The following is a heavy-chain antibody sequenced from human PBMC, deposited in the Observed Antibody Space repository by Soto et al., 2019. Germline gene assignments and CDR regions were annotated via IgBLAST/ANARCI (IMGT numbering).Heavy chain of an antibody. V-gene: IGHV4-61*01. CDR3: ARGFLGYSYGYGFDY. J-gene: IGHJ4*02. CDR1: GGSVSSGSYY. CDR2: IYYSGST. Sequence: SETLSLTCTVSGGSVSSGSYYWSWIRQPPGKGLEWIGYIYYSGSTNYNPSLKSRVTISVDTSKNQFSLKLSSVTAADTAVYYCARGFLGYSYGYGFDYWGQGTLVTVSS. D-gene: IGHD5-18*01.